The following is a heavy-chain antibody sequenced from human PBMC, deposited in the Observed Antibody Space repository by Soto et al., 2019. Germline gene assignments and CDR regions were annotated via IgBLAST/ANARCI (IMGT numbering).Heavy chain of an antibody. V-gene: IGHV4-30-2*01. CDR2: IYHSGST. J-gene: IGHJ6*02. D-gene: IGHD2-15*01. Sequence: PSETLSLTCAVSGGSISSGGYSWSWIRQPPGKGLEWIGYIYHSGSTYYNPSLKSRVTISVDRSKNQFSLKLSSVTAADTAVYYCARGPVVVVAAIGSGYYYYGMDVWGQGTTVTVSS. CDR1: GGSISSGGYS. CDR3: ARGPVVVVAAIGSGYYYYGMDV.